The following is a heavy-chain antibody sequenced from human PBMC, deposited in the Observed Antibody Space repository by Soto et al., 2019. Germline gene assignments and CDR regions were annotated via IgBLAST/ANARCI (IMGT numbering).Heavy chain of an antibody. V-gene: IGHV3-33*01. CDR3: ARDLSRSGNWTNDAFHI. CDR1: GFTFRSSG. Sequence: VGPLRLSCAGSGFTFRSSGMHWVRQAPGKGLEWVAVMWYDGTTKYYADSVKGRFTISRDNSKTTMYLQMNSLRDEDTAMYYCARDLSRSGNWTNDAFHIWGQGTMVTVSS. J-gene: IGHJ3*02. CDR2: MWYDGTTK. D-gene: IGHD3-10*01.